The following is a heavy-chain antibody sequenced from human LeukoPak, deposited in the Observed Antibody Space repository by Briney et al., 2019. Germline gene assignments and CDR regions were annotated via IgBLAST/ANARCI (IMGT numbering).Heavy chain of an antibody. CDR3: ARAKDYYDSSGYYSPGMDV. Sequence: ASVKVSCEASGYIFTNYFIHWVRQAPGQGLEWVGIINPGGVFTTYAQKFQGRVTMTRDTSTSTVYMELSSLRSEDTAVYYCARAKDYYDSSGYYSPGMDVWGQGTTVTVSS. J-gene: IGHJ6*02. CDR1: GYIFTNYF. D-gene: IGHD3-22*01. CDR2: INPGGVFT. V-gene: IGHV1-46*01.